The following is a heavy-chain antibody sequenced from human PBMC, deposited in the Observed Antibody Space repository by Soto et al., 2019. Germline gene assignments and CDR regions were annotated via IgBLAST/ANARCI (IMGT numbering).Heavy chain of an antibody. CDR1: GGSISSGGYY. CDR2: IYYSGST. D-gene: IGHD3-3*01. V-gene: IGHV4-31*03. J-gene: IGHJ5*02. Sequence: SETLSLTCTVSGGSISSGGYYWSWIRQHPGKGLEWIGYIYYSGSTYYNPSLKSRVTISVDTSKNQFSLKLSSVTAADTAVYYCARDALRFGWFDPWGQGTLVTVSS. CDR3: ARDALRFGWFDP.